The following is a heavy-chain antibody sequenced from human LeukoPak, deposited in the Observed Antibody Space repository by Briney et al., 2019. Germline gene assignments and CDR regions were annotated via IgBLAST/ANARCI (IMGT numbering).Heavy chain of an antibody. D-gene: IGHD2-2*01. CDR1: GFTFSSYS. CDR3: ARDLDPYCSSTSCPFDY. J-gene: IGHJ4*02. CDR2: ISSSSSYI. Sequence: PGGSLRLSCAASGFTFSSYSMNWVRQAPGKGLEWVSSISSSSSYIYYADSVKGRFTISRDNAKNSLYLQMNSLRAEDTAVYYCARDLDPYCSSTSCPFDYWGQGTLVTVSS. V-gene: IGHV3-21*01.